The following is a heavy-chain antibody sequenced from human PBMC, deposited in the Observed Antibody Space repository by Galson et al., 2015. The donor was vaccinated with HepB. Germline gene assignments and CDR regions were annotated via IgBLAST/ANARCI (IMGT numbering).Heavy chain of an antibody. CDR3: ARDLGGGYSSPYGMDV. J-gene: IGHJ6*02. D-gene: IGHD6-19*01. CDR2: IKQDGSEK. CDR1: GFTFISYW. V-gene: IGHV3-7*03. Sequence: SLRLSCAASGFTFISYWMTWVRQAPGKGLEWVANIKQDGSEKYYVDSVRGRFTISRDNAKNSLYLQMNSLRVEDTAVYYCARDLGGGYSSPYGMDVWGQGTTVTVSS.